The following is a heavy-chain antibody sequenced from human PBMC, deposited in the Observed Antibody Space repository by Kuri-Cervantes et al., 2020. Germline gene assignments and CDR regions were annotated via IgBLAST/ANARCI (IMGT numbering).Heavy chain of an antibody. D-gene: IGHD2-21*02. CDR1: GFTFSSYT. V-gene: IGHV3-53*04. Sequence: GESLKISCVASGFTFSSYTMNWVRQAPGKGLEWVSVIYIGDSTYYADSVKGRFTISRHNSKNTVFLQMHSLTTEDTAVYYCARGPYCGGDCYSFLDYWSQGTLVTVSS. J-gene: IGHJ4*02. CDR3: ARGPYCGGDCYSFLDY. CDR2: IYIGDST.